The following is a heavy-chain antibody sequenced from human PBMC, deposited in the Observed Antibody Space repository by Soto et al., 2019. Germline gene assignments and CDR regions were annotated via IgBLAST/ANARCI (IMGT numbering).Heavy chain of an antibody. J-gene: IGHJ4*02. Sequence: QVHLVESGGGVVQPGGSLRLSCAASGFTFSTYAMHWVRQAPGKGLEWVAVIWYDGSNKFYADSVKGRFTISRDNSNTLYLQMNSLRDEDTAVYYCARDPRPGGSGWGFFDYWGQGILVTV. CDR1: GFTFSTYA. D-gene: IGHD3-10*01. CDR3: ARDPRPGGSGWGFFDY. V-gene: IGHV3-33*01. CDR2: IWYDGSNK.